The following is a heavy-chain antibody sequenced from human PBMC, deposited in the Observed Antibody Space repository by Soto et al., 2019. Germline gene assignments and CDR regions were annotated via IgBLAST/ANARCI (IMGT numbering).Heavy chain of an antibody. CDR3: ARTYYYGSGAHYYYGMDV. CDR2: IYPGDSDT. CDR1: GYSFTSYW. D-gene: IGHD3-10*01. V-gene: IGHV5-51*01. Sequence: ESLKISCKGSGYSFTSYWIGWVRQMPGKGLEWMGIIYPGDSDTRYSPSFQGQVTISADKSISTAYLQWSSLKASDTAMYYCARTYYYGSGAHYYYGMDVWGQGTTVTVSS. J-gene: IGHJ6*02.